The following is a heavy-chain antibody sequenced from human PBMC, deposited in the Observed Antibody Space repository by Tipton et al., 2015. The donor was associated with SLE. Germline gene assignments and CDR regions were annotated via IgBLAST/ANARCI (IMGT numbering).Heavy chain of an antibody. Sequence: SLRLSCTASGFTFGDYAMSWFRQAPGKGLEWVGFIRSKAYGGTTEYAASVKGRFTISRDDSKSIAYLQMNSLKTGDTAVYYCTRDPTWVTTEEVWGQGTLVTVSS. CDR1: GFTFGDYA. CDR2: IRSKAYGGTT. V-gene: IGHV3-49*03. CDR3: TRDPTWVTTEEV. D-gene: IGHD3-22*01. J-gene: IGHJ4*02.